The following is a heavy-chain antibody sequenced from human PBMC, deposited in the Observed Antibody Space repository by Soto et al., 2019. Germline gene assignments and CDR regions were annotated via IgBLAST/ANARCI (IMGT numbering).Heavy chain of an antibody. CDR2: ISSSSSTI. J-gene: IGHJ4*02. Sequence: EVQLVESGGGLVQPGGSLRLSCAASGFTFSSYSMNWVRQAPGKGLEWVSYISSSSSTIYYADSVKGRFTISRDNAKNSLYLQMNSLRAEDTAVYHCARCPYSTSSMGSDYWGQGTLVTVSS. CDR3: ARCPYSTSSMGSDY. V-gene: IGHV3-48*01. CDR1: GFTFSSYS. D-gene: IGHD6-6*01.